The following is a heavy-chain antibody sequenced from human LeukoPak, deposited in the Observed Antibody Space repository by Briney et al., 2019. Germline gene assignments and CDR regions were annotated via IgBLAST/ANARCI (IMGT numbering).Heavy chain of an antibody. CDR1: GFTFSNAW. V-gene: IGHV3-15*01. J-gene: IGHJ5*02. Sequence: GGSLRLSCATSGFTFSNAWMNWVRQAPGKGLEWVGHIKSKTDGETTDYAAPVKGRFSISRDDSKNTLYLQMNSLKTEDTAMYYCTTSAADPWGQGTLVTVSS. CDR3: TTSAADP. D-gene: IGHD6-25*01. CDR2: IKSKTDGETT.